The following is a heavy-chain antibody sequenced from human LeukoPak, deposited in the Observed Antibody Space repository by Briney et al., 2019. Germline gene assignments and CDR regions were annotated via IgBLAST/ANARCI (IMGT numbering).Heavy chain of an antibody. V-gene: IGHV1-2*02. D-gene: IGHD6-13*01. Sequence: ASVKVSCKASGYTFTGYYMHWVRQAPGQGLEWMGWINPNSGGTNYAQKFQGRVTMTRDTSISTAYMELSRLRSDDTAVYYGARCVSWGYRTSSSPGYWGQGTLVTVSS. CDR1: GYTFTGYY. CDR3: ARCVSWGYRTSSSPGY. CDR2: INPNSGGT. J-gene: IGHJ4*02.